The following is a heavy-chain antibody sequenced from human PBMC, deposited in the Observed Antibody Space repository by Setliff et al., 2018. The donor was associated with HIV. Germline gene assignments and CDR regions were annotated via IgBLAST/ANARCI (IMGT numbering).Heavy chain of an antibody. CDR1: GYNFINYG. CDR3: ARARLQGIVTAVGPRDNCLDP. J-gene: IGHJ5*02. D-gene: IGHD3-9*01. CDR2: ISAYNGNT. V-gene: IGHV1-18*04. Sequence: ASVKVSCKASGYNFINYGISWVRQAPGQGLEWMGWISAYNGNTNYAPRLLGRVTMTTDTSTSTAYMEVRSLSSDDTAVSYCARARLQGIVTAVGPRDNCLDPWGQGTRVTVSS.